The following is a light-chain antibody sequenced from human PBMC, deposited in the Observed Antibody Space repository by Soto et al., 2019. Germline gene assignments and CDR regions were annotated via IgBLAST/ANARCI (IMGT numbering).Light chain of an antibody. CDR2: KAS. CDR3: QQYNSYDT. J-gene: IGKJ2*01. V-gene: IGKV1-5*03. CDR1: QSISSW. Sequence: DIQMTQSPSTLSASVGDRVTITCRASQSISSWLAWYQQKPGKAPKLLIYKASSLESGVPSRFSGSGSGTEFPLTISRLQHDDFATYYCQQYNSYDTFGQGTKLEIK.